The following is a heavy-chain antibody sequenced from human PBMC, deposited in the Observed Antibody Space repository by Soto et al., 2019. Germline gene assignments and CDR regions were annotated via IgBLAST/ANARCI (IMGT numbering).Heavy chain of an antibody. CDR2: ISWNSGSI. Sequence: GGSLRLSCAASGFTFDDYAMHWVRQAPGKGLEWVSGISWNSGSIGYADSVKGRFTISRDNTKNSLYLQMNSLRAEDTALYYCAKFGRLIWSGYRDAFDIWGQGTMVTVSS. D-gene: IGHD3-3*01. CDR3: AKFGRLIWSGYRDAFDI. V-gene: IGHV3-9*01. CDR1: GFTFDDYA. J-gene: IGHJ3*02.